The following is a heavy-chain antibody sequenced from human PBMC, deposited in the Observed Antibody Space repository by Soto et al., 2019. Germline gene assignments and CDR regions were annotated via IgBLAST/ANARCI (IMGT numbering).Heavy chain of an antibody. V-gene: IGHV3-30*18. Sequence: GWSLRLSCAAAIFDFSNYGMHWVRQAPGKGLEWVALVSYDGSQEYYADSVKGRFTISRDNSKNTLDLQMNSLRVDDTAVYYCAKDSAGGGMEVWGQGTTVTVS. CDR1: IFDFSNYG. D-gene: IGHD3-10*01. CDR3: AKDSAGGGMEV. CDR2: VSYDGSQE. J-gene: IGHJ6*02.